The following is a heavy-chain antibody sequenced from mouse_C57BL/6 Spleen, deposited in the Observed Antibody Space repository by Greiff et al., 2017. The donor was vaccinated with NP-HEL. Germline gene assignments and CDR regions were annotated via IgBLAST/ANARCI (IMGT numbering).Heavy chain of an antibody. CDR2: INPNNGGT. D-gene: IGHD1-1*01. CDR3: ARSGDGSSYRWYFDV. CDR1: GYTFTDYN. V-gene: IGHV1-18*01. Sequence: EVQLQQSGPELVKPGASVKIPCKASGYTFTDYNMDWVKQSHGKSLEWIGDINPNNGGTIYNQKFKGKATLTVDKSSSTAYMGLRSLTSEDTAVYYCARSGDGSSYRWYFDVWGTGTTVTVSS. J-gene: IGHJ1*03.